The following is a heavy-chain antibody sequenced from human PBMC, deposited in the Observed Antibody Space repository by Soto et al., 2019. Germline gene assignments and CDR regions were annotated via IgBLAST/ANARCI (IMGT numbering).Heavy chain of an antibody. D-gene: IGHD5-12*01. CDR3: ATPRPSGYDWGADYFVY. V-gene: IGHV1-24*01. Sequence: DSVKVSCKVSGYTLTELSMHWVRQAPGKGLEWMGGFDPEDGETIYAQKFQGRVTMTEDTSTDTAYMELSSLRSEDTAVYYCATPRPSGYDWGADYFVYSCQGTLVSVFS. CDR1: GYTLTELS. J-gene: IGHJ4*02. CDR2: FDPEDGET.